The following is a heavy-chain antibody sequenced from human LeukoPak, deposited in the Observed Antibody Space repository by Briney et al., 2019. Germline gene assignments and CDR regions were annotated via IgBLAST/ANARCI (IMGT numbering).Heavy chain of an antibody. Sequence: ASVKVSCKASGYTFTGYYMHWVRQAPGQGLEWMGWINPNSGGTNYAQKFQGRVTMTRDTSISTAYMELSRLRSDDTAVYYCARHLVGGRWELRRGAFDIWGQGTMVTVSS. J-gene: IGHJ3*02. CDR2: INPNSGGT. CDR1: GYTFTGYY. CDR3: ARHLVGGRWELRRGAFDI. V-gene: IGHV1-2*02. D-gene: IGHD1-26*01.